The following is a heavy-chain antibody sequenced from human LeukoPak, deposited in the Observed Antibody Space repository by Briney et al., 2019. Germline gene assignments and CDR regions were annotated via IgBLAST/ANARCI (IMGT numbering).Heavy chain of an antibody. Sequence: PSETLSLTCAVSGYSISSGYYWGWIRQPPGRGLEWIGHIYYSGSTNYNPSLKSRVTISLDTSKNQFSLKLSSVTAADTAVYYCARDGDGYSSGWYHYWGQGTLVTVSS. V-gene: IGHV4-61*01. CDR1: GYSISSGYY. CDR3: ARDGDGYSSGWYHY. J-gene: IGHJ4*02. CDR2: IYYSGST. D-gene: IGHD6-19*01.